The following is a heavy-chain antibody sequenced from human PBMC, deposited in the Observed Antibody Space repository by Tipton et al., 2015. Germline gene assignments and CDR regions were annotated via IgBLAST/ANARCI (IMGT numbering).Heavy chain of an antibody. Sequence: LRLSCTVSGGSISSSSYYWGWIRQPPGKGLEWIGSIYYSGSTYYNPSLKSRATISEDTSKNQFSLKVSSVTAADTAVYYCARDLEHGMDVWGHGTTVTVSS. D-gene: IGHD5-24*01. J-gene: IGHJ6*02. CDR1: GGSISSSSYY. CDR3: ARDLEHGMDV. V-gene: IGHV4-39*02. CDR2: IYYSGST.